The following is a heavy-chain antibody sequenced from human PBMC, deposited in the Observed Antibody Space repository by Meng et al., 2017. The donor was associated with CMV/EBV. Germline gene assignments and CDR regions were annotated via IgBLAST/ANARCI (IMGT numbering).Heavy chain of an antibody. V-gene: IGHV1-2*02. Sequence: QVQLVQSGAEIKKPGALVKVSCTTSGFTFSDYYIHWVRQAPGQGLEWMGWVNSNNDATNYARKFQGRVSMTRDTSISTAHMKLSRLMSDDTAVYYCVRSSGWSLFDYWGQGTLVTVSS. D-gene: IGHD6-19*01. J-gene: IGHJ4*02. CDR3: VRSSGWSLFDY. CDR2: VNSNNDAT. CDR1: GFTFSDYY.